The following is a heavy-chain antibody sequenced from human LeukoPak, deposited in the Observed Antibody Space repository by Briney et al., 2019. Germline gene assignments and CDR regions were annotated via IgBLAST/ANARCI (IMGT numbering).Heavy chain of an antibody. CDR1: GFTFSSYA. CDR3: AKDDPLYGDYYAF. D-gene: IGHD4-17*01. CDR2: ISSGGSA. V-gene: IGHV3-23*01. J-gene: IGHJ4*02. Sequence: GGSLRLSCAASGFTFSSYAMSWVRQAPGKGLEWVSAISSGGSAYDADSVKGRFTISRDNSKNTLYLQMNSLRAEDTAVYYCAKDDPLYGDYYAFWGQGTLVTVS.